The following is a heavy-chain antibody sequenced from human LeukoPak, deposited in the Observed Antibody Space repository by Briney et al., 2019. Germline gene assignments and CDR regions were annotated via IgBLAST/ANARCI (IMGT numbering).Heavy chain of an antibody. Sequence: ASVKVSCKASGYTFTSYYMHWVRQAPGQGLEWMGIINPSGGSTSYAQNFQGRVTMTRDTSTSPVYMELSSLRSEDTAVYYCARDANYYDSSGYPDYWGQGTLVTVSS. CDR1: GYTFTSYY. J-gene: IGHJ4*02. CDR2: INPSGGST. V-gene: IGHV1-46*03. CDR3: ARDANYYDSSGYPDY. D-gene: IGHD3-22*01.